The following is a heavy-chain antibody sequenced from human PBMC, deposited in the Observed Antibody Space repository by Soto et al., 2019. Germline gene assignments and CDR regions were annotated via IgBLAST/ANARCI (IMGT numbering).Heavy chain of an antibody. CDR3: ARVLHDILTGYSDY. CDR2: ISSSSSYI. J-gene: IGHJ4*02. D-gene: IGHD3-9*01. V-gene: IGHV3-21*01. CDR1: GFTFSSYS. Sequence: GGSLRLSCAASGFTFSSYSMNWARQAPGKGLEWVSSISSSSSYIYYADSVKGRFTISRDNAKNSLYLQMNSLRAEDTAVYYCARVLHDILTGYSDYWGQGTLGTVSA.